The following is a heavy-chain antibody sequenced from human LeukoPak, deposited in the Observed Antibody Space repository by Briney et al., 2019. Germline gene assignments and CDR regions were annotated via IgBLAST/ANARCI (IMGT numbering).Heavy chain of an antibody. D-gene: IGHD6-13*01. CDR1: GYTFTSYA. V-gene: IGHV1-3*01. CDR2: INAGNGNT. Sequence: ASVKVSCKASGYTFTSYAMHWVRQAPGQRLEWMGWINAGNGNTKYSQKFQGRVTITRDTSASTAYMELSSLRSEDTAVYYCARKYSGSWTLWFDPWGQGTLVTVSS. J-gene: IGHJ5*02. CDR3: ARKYSGSWTLWFDP.